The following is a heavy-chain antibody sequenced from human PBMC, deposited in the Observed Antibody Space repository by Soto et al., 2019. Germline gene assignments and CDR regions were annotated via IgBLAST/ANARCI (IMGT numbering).Heavy chain of an antibody. J-gene: IGHJ4*02. CDR1: GGSISSYY. V-gene: IGHV4-59*01. D-gene: IGHD3-16*02. CDR3: ARVLYDYVWGSYRYTFDY. CDR2: IYYSGST. Sequence: SETLSLTCTVSGGSISSYYWSWIRQPPGKGLEWIGYIYYSGSTNYNPSLKSRVTISVDTSKNQFSLKLSSVTAADTAVYYCARVLYDYVWGSYRYTFDYWGQGTLVTVS.